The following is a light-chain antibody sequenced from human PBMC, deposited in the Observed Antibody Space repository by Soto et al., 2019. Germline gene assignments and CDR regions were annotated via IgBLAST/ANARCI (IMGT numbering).Light chain of an antibody. CDR1: RSVKTF. J-gene: IGKJ5*01. V-gene: IGKV3-11*01. CDR3: QQRSNWPPIT. Sequence: EIVLTQSPATLSLSPGERATLSCRASRSVKTFLVLYQQRPGQPPRLLIHDASHRAAGIPARFSGSGFGTDFTLTISSLEPEDAAVYYCQQRSNWPPITFGQGTRLEIK. CDR2: DAS.